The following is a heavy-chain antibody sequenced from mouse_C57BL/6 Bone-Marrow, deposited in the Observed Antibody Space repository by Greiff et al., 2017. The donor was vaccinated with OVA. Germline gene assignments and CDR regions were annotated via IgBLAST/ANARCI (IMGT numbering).Heavy chain of an antibody. CDR2: INPNYGTT. D-gene: IGHD1-1*01. CDR3: ARSGVVPWYFDV. CDR1: GYSFTDYN. V-gene: IGHV1-39*01. Sequence: VHVKQSGPELVKPGASVKISCKASGYSFTDYNMNWVKQSNGKSLEWIGVINPNYGTTSYNQKFKGKATLTVDQSSSTAYMQLNSLTSEDSAVYYCARSGVVPWYFDVWGTGTTVTVSS. J-gene: IGHJ1*03.